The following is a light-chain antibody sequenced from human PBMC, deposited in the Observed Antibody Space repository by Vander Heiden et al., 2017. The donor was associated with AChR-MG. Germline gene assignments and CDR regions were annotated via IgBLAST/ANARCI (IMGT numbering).Light chain of an antibody. CDR3: QQYGSSRT. J-gene: IGKJ2*01. Sequence: EIVLTQSPGTLSLSPGERATLSCRASQRVSSSYLAWYQQKPGQAPRLLIDGASSRATGIPDRFSSSGSGTDFTLTISRLEPEDFAVYYWQQYGSSRTFGQGTKLEIK. CDR1: QRVSSSY. CDR2: GAS. V-gene: IGKV3-20*01.